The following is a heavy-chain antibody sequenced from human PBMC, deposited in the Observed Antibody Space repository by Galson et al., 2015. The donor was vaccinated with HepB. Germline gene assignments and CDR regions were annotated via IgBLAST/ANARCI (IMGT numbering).Heavy chain of an antibody. CDR1: GYTFTSYG. Sequence: SVKVSCKASGYTFTSYGISWVRQAPGQGLEWMGWISAYNGNTNYAQKLQGRVTMTTDTSTSTAYMELRSLRSDDTAVYYCARDGDPYCSSTSCWGWFDPWGQGTLVTVSS. D-gene: IGHD2-2*01. V-gene: IGHV1-18*01. CDR2: ISAYNGNT. J-gene: IGHJ5*02. CDR3: ARDGDPYCSSTSCWGWFDP.